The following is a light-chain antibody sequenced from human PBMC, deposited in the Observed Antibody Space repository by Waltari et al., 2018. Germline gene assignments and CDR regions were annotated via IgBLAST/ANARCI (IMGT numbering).Light chain of an antibody. V-gene: IGKV3-20*01. Sequence: EIVLTQSPGTLSLSPGDSATLSCRASQSIGTDLTWYQQRPGQAPRLLNYHSSSRATGIPDRFSGSGSGTDFSLTINRLEPEDFAVYYCQMYVKLPVTFGQGTKVELK. CDR3: QMYVKLPVT. J-gene: IGKJ1*01. CDR1: QSIGTD. CDR2: HSS.